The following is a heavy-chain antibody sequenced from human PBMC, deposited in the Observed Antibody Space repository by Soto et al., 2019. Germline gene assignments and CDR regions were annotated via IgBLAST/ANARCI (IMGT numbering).Heavy chain of an antibody. Sequence: DVQLLESGGGLVQWGGSLRLSCVTSGFTFSTYGMTWVRQAPGKGLEWVSYGGSGGSRYYAESVKGRFTISRDISKNTLSMEMNSLRAEDTATYSCVKFRGRADRYYYMDVWGKGTTVSVSS. V-gene: IGHV3-23*01. CDR1: GFTFSTYG. CDR2: GGSGGSR. D-gene: IGHD3-10*01. J-gene: IGHJ6*03. CDR3: VKFRGRADRYYYMDV.